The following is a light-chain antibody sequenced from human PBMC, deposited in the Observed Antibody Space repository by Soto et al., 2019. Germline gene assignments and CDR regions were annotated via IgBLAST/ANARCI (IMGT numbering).Light chain of an antibody. J-gene: IGLJ1*01. CDR1: SSDVGAYNY. CDR2: EVS. V-gene: IGLV2-14*01. CDR3: RSFTSITTYV. Sequence: QSVLTQPPSVSWSLGQSITISCTGTSSDVGAYNYVSWYQQQPGKAPKLMISEVSNRPSGVSNRFSGSKSGNTASLIISGLQAEDEADYYCRSFTSITTYVFGTGTKVTVL.